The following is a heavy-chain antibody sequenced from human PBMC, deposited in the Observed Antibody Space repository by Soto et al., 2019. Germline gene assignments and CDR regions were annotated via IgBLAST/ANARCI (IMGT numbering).Heavy chain of an antibody. V-gene: IGHV1-69*02. CDR1: GGTFSSYT. CDR2: IIPILGIA. Sequence: QVQLVQSGAEVKKPGSSVKVSRKASGGTFSSYTISWVRQAPGQGLEWMGRIIPILGIANYAQKFQGRVTITADKSTSTAYMELSSLRSEDTAVYYCARAEWELRYYYGMDVWGQGTTVTVSS. CDR3: ARAEWELRYYYGMDV. J-gene: IGHJ6*02. D-gene: IGHD1-26*01.